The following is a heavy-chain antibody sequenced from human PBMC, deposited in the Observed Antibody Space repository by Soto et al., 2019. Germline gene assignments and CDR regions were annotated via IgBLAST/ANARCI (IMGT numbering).Heavy chain of an antibody. CDR3: ARGLRSVLDY. Sequence: PGGSLRLSCAASGLTVSSSYMSWVRQAPGKGLQWVSVIYSAGSTYYANSVKGRFTISRDNSKNTLYLQMTSLRAEDTAIYYCARGLRSVLDYWGQGTLVTVSS. CDR2: IYSAGST. J-gene: IGHJ4*02. V-gene: IGHV3-53*01. D-gene: IGHD6-6*01. CDR1: GLTVSSSY.